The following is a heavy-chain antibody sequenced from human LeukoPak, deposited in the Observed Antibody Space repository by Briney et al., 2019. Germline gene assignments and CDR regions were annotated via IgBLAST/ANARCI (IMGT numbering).Heavy chain of an antibody. CDR1: GFTFSTYG. CDR2: IRYDESKE. J-gene: IGHJ4*02. V-gene: IGHV3-30*02. D-gene: IGHD6-13*01. Sequence: GGSLRLSCEASGFTFSTYGMHWVRQAQGKGLEWVAFIRYDESKEYYADSVKGRFTISRDNSKNTLYLQMNSLRAEDTAVYYCATYPGIAAATKDYWGQGTLVTVSS. CDR3: ATYPGIAAATKDY.